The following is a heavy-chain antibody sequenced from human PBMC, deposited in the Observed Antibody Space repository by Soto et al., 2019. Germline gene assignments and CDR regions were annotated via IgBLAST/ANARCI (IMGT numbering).Heavy chain of an antibody. CDR2: IKQDGSEK. J-gene: IGHJ6*03. CDR3: VTYFYYYMDV. D-gene: IGHD3-10*01. V-gene: IGHV3-7*01. CDR1: GFTFSSYW. Sequence: EVQLVESGGGLVQPGGSLRVSCAASGFTFSSYWMSWVRQAPGKGLEWVANIKQDGSEKYYVDSVKGRFTVSRDNAKNSLYLQMNSLRAEDTAVYYCVTYFYYYMDVWGKGTTVTVSS.